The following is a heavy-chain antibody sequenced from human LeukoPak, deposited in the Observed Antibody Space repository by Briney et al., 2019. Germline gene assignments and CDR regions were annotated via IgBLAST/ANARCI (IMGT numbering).Heavy chain of an antibody. D-gene: IGHD2-15*01. J-gene: IGHJ4*02. CDR2: INHSGST. CDR1: GGSFSGYY. Sequence: SETLSLTCAVYGGSFSGYYWSWIRQPPGKGLEWIGEINHSGSTNYNPSLKSRVTISVDTSKNQFSLKLSSVTAADTAVYYCARGGGRGYWGQGTLVTVSS. V-gene: IGHV4-34*01. CDR3: ARGGGRGY.